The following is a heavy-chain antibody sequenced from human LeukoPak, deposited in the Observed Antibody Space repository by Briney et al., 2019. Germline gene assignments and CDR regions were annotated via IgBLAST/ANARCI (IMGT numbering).Heavy chain of an antibody. D-gene: IGHD6-13*01. V-gene: IGHV4-39*07. CDR1: GGSISSSSYY. CDR3: AREGGSSWPGWFDP. Sequence: SETLSLTCTVSGGSISSSSYYWGWIRQPPGKGLEWIGSIYYSGSTYYNPSLKSRVTISVDTSKNQFSLKLSSVTAADTAVYYCAREGGSSWPGWFDPWGQGTLVTVSS. CDR2: IYYSGST. J-gene: IGHJ5*02.